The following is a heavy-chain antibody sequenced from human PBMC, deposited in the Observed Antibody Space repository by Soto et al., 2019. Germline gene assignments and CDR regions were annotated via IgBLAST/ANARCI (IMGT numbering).Heavy chain of an antibody. CDR1: GGSISSYY. CDR2: IYYSGST. J-gene: IGHJ6*02. D-gene: IGHD2-15*01. V-gene: IGHV4-59*01. CDR3: ARGGLGYCSGGSCYAGYYYYGMDV. Sequence: PSETLSLTCTVSGGSISSYYWSWIRQPPGKGLGWIGYIYYSGSTNYNPSLKSRVTISVDTSKNQFSLKLSSVTAADTAVYYCARGGLGYCSGGSCYAGYYYYGMDVWGQGTTVTVSS.